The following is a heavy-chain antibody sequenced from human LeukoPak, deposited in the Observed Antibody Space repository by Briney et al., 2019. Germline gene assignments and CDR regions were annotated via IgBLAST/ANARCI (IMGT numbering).Heavy chain of an antibody. D-gene: IGHD3-3*01. J-gene: IGHJ4*02. CDR1: GYSFTSYW. CDR2: IYPGDSDT. CDR3: ARIPVLEGSILSHFDY. Sequence: GESLKVSCEGSGYSFTSYWIGWVRQMPGKGLEWMGIIYPGDSDTRYSPSFQGHVIISADKSISTAYLQWSSLKSSDTAIYYCARIPVLEGSILSHFDYWGQGTLVTVSS. V-gene: IGHV5-51*01.